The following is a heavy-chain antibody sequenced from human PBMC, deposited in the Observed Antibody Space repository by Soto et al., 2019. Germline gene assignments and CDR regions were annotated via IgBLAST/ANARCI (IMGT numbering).Heavy chain of an antibody. V-gene: IGHV4-59*01. D-gene: IGHD3-9*01. Sequence: SETLSLTCTVSGGSISSYYWSWIRQPPGKGLEWIGYIYYSGSTNYNPSLKSRVTISVDTSKNQFSLKLSSVTAADTAVYYCARGGDNRYFDWLSKGVLFDKNWLDPWGQGTLVTVSS. J-gene: IGHJ5*02. CDR1: GGSISSYY. CDR3: ARGGDNRYFDWLSKGVLFDKNWLDP. CDR2: IYYSGST.